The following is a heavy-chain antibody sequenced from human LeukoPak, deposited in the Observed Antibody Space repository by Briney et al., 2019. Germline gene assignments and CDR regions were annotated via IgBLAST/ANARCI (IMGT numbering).Heavy chain of an antibody. CDR3: ARSRPERWLVSDYYYYYMDV. Sequence: PSETLSLTCTGSGGSVSSSSYYWGWIRQPPGKGLEWIGTIYYDGSTYYNPSLKRGVTISVDTSKSQFSLKLSSVTAADTAVYYCARSRPERWLVSDYYYYYMDVWGKGTTVTISS. V-gene: IGHV4-39*07. CDR1: GGSVSSSSYY. CDR2: IYYDGST. D-gene: IGHD6-19*01. J-gene: IGHJ6*03.